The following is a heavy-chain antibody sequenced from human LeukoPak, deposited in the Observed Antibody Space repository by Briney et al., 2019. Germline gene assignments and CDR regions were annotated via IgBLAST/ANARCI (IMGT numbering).Heavy chain of an antibody. CDR1: GFTFSSYG. J-gene: IGHJ4*02. Sequence: GGSLRLSCAASGFTFSSYGMHWVRQAPGKGLEWVSSISVSGGSTYYADSVKGRFTISRDNSRTPLYLQMNSLRVEDTAVYYCARDRAYGSGSYLNWGQGTLVTVSS. V-gene: IGHV3-23*01. CDR3: ARDRAYGSGSYLN. CDR2: ISVSGGST. D-gene: IGHD3-10*01.